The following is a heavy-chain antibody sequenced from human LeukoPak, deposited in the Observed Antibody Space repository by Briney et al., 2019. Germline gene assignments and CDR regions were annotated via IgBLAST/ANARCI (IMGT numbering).Heavy chain of an antibody. J-gene: IGHJ6*03. Sequence: PGGSLRLSCAASGFTFSNYAMNWVRQAPGKGLEWVSAISGSSGRTYYADSVKGRFTISRDNSKNTLYLQMNSLRAEDTAVYYCAKVQVEYYYGSGSYLDYMDVWAKGPRSPSP. V-gene: IGHV3-23*01. CDR2: ISGSSGRT. CDR1: GFTFSNYA. D-gene: IGHD3-10*01. CDR3: AKVQVEYYYGSGSYLDYMDV.